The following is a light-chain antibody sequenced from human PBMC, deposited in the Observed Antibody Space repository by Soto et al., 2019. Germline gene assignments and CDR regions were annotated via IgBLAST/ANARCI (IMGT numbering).Light chain of an antibody. Sequence: QSVLTQPASVSGSPGQSITISCTGTSSDVGGYNYVSWYQQHPGKAPKLMIHDVSNRPSGVSNRFSGSKSGNTASLTISGLQAEDEADYYCSSYTSSSPPLVFGTGTKLTVL. V-gene: IGLV2-14*01. J-gene: IGLJ1*01. CDR2: DVS. CDR3: SSYTSSSPPLV. CDR1: SSDVGGYNY.